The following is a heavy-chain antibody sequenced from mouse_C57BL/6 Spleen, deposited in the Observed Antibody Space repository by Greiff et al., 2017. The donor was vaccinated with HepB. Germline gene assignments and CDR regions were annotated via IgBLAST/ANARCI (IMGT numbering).Heavy chain of an antibody. J-gene: IGHJ2*01. CDR1: GYTFTDYY. CDR2: INPYNGGT. D-gene: IGHD1-1*01. CDR3: ARNYYGSYFDY. Sequence: EVQLVESGPVLVKPGASVKMSCKASGYTFTDYYMNWVKQSHGKSLEWIGVINPYNGGTSYNQKFKGKATLTVDKSSSTAYMELNSLTSEDSAVYYCARNYYGSYFDYWGQGTTLTVSS. V-gene: IGHV1-19*01.